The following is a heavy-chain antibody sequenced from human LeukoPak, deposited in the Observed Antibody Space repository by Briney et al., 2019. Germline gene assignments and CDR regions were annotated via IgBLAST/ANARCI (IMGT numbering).Heavy chain of an antibody. CDR1: GFNFSNYS. J-gene: IGHJ4*02. CDR2: MSASGTNK. CDR3: GKGESVGMRKAFDY. D-gene: IGHD2-21*01. V-gene: IGHV3-23*01. Sequence: PGGSLRLSCAASGFNFSNYSITWVRQAPGKGLECVSSMSASGTNKLYIDSVKGRFTISKDSDTNSMFLLMNNLRAEDTGLYFCGKGESVGMRKAFDYLGQGLLVTVSS.